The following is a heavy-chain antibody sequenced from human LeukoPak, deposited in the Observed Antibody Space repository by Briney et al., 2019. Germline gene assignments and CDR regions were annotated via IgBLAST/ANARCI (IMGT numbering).Heavy chain of an antibody. J-gene: IGHJ4*02. Sequence: GGSLRLSCAASGFTFSSYSMNWVRQAPGEGLEWVSSISSSSSYIYYADSVKGRFTISRDNAKNSLYLQMNSLRAEDTAVYYCASRLYGSGSYYNVGYWGQGTLVTVSS. CDR1: GFTFSSYS. D-gene: IGHD3-10*01. CDR3: ASRLYGSGSYYNVGY. V-gene: IGHV3-21*01. CDR2: ISSSSSYI.